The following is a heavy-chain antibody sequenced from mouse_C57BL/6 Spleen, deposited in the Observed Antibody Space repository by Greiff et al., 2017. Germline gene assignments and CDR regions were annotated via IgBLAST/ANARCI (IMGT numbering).Heavy chain of an antibody. Sequence: QVQLKQSGAELVRPGASVTLSCKASGYTFTDYEMHWVKQTPVHGLEWIGAIDPETGGTAYNQKFKGKAILTADKSSSTAYMELRSLTSEDSAVYYWTREGYYGSSPYWYFDVWGTGTTVTVSS. V-gene: IGHV1-15*01. J-gene: IGHJ1*03. D-gene: IGHD1-1*01. CDR2: IDPETGGT. CDR1: GYTFTDYE. CDR3: TREGYYGSSPYWYFDV.